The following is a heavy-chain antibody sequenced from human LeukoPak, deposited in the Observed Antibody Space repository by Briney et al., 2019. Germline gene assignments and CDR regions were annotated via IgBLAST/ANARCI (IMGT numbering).Heavy chain of an antibody. J-gene: IGHJ4*02. CDR2: IKQDGSEK. D-gene: IGHD6-13*01. V-gene: IGHV3-7*01. CDR1: GFIFSTYW. Sequence: GRSLRLSCAASGFIFSTYWMSWVRQAPGKGLEWVANIKQDGSEKYYVDSAKGRFTISRDNAKNSLYLQMNSLRAEDTAVYYCATDLGSSRPNFWGQGILVTVSS. CDR3: ATDLGSSRPNF.